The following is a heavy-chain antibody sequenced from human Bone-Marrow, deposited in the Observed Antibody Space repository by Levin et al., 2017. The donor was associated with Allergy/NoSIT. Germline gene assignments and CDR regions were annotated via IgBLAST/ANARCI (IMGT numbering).Heavy chain of an antibody. Sequence: SETLSLTCTVSGGSISNYYWSWLRQPPGKGLEWIGYVYFTGSTNYNPSLKSRVTISVDRSTNQFSMRLSSVTVADTAVYYCARLNWGWYYFDSWGQGTPVTVSS. D-gene: IGHD7-27*01. CDR3: ARLNWGWYYFDS. V-gene: IGHV4-59*01. CDR1: GGSISNYY. CDR2: VYFTGST. J-gene: IGHJ4*02.